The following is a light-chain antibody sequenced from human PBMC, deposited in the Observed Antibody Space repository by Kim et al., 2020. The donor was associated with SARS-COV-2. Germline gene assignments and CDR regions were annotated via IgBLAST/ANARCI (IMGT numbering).Light chain of an antibody. CDR1: QSIISSY. V-gene: IGKV3-20*01. J-gene: IGKJ1*01. Sequence: STGERAPLSCRASQSIISSYLAWYQQKPGQAPRLLISGASNRATGIPDRFSGSVSGTDFTLTISRLEPEDFAVYYCQQYVSLPWTFGQGTKVDIK. CDR3: QQYVSLPWT. CDR2: GAS.